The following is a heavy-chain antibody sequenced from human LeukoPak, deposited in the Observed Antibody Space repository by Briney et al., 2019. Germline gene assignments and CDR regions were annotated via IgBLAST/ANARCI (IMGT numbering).Heavy chain of an antibody. D-gene: IGHD3-10*01. Sequence: PGGSLRLSCAASGFTFSSYSMNWVRQAPGKGLEWVSYISSSSSTIYYADSVKGRFTISRDNAKNSLYLQMNSLRAEDTAVYYCARDTAMVRGVIGYWGQGTLATVSS. V-gene: IGHV3-48*01. J-gene: IGHJ4*02. CDR1: GFTFSSYS. CDR3: ARDTAMVRGVIGY. CDR2: ISSSSSTI.